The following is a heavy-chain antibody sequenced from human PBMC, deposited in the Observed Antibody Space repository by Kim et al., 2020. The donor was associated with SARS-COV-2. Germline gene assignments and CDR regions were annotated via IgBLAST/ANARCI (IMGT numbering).Heavy chain of an antibody. J-gene: IGHJ3*02. CDR3: AATLMVGATGGDAFDI. D-gene: IGHD1-26*01. Sequence: KFQERVTITRDMSTSTAYMELSSLRSEDTAVYYCAATLMVGATGGDAFDIWGQGTMVTVSS. V-gene: IGHV1-58*01.